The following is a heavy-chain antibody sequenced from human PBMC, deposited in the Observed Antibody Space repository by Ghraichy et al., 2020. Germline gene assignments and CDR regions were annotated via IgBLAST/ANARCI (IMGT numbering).Heavy chain of an antibody. Sequence: SETLSLTCAVYGGSFSGYYWSWIRQPPGKGLEWIGEINHSGSTNYNPSLKSRVTISVDTSKNQFSLKLSSVTAADTAVYYCARGGGLRCMPCGIFDPWGQGTLVTVSS. CDR2: INHSGST. J-gene: IGHJ5*02. CDR3: ARGGGLRCMPCGIFDP. CDR1: GGSFSGYY. D-gene: IGHD2-8*01. V-gene: IGHV4-34*01.